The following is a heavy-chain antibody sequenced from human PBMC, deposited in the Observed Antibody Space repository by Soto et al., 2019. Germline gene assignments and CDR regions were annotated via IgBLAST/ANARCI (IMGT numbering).Heavy chain of an antibody. D-gene: IGHD3-22*01. CDR1: GGSISSGDYY. J-gene: IGHJ4*02. Sequence: TLSLTCTVSGGSISSGDYYWSWIRQPPGKGLERIRYIYYSGSTYYNPSLNSRVTISVDTSKNQFFLKMSSVTAADTAVFFCARVPYSYYYDSSGHYYFEYWGQGTLGTVSS. CDR3: ARVPYSYYYDSSGHYYFEY. CDR2: IYYSGST. V-gene: IGHV4-30-4*08.